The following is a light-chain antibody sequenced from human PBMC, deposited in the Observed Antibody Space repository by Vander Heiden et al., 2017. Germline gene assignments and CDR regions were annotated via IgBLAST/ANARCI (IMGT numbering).Light chain of an antibody. CDR3: YSTDSGGYQRV. CDR2: EDN. J-gene: IGLJ3*02. Sequence: SYELTQPPSVSVSPGQTARITCSGDALPEKYAFWYQQKSGQAPVLVIYEDNKRPSGIPERFSGSSSGTMATLTISGAQAEDEADYYCYSTDSGGYQRVFGGGTKLTVL. CDR1: ALPEKY. V-gene: IGLV3-10*01.